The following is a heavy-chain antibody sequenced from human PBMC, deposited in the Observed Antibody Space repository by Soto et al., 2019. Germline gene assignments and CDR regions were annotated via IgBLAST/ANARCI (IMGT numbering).Heavy chain of an antibody. CDR2: INHSRST. CDR1: GGSISGYY. Sequence: SEPLSLTRPVYGGSISGYYWSQNRQPPGKGLEWIGEINHSRSTTYNPSLRSRVTISVDKFKSQFFLKLSSVTAADTAIYYCAGLGMVAAHREFDPWGQGTLVTVSS. CDR3: AGLGMVAAHREFDP. V-gene: IGHV4-34*01. D-gene: IGHD2-15*01. J-gene: IGHJ5*02.